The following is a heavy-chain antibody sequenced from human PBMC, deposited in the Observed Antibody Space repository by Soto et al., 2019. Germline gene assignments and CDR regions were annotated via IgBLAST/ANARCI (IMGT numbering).Heavy chain of an antibody. J-gene: IGHJ4*02. V-gene: IGHV3-23*01. CDR3: AKDGSEYYGSGRHYY. CDR1: GFTFSSYA. D-gene: IGHD3-10*01. Sequence: GGSLRLSCAASGFTFSSYAMSWVRQAPGKGLEWVSAISGSGGSTYYADSVKGRFTISRDNSKNTLYLQMNSLRAEDTAVYYCAKDGSEYYGSGRHYYWGQGTLVTVSS. CDR2: ISGSGGST.